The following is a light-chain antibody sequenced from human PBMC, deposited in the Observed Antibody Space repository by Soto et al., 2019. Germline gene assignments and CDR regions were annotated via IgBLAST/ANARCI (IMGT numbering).Light chain of an antibody. J-gene: IGKJ1*01. CDR2: GAS. CDR3: QQFGSSPQT. V-gene: IGKV3-20*01. Sequence: ENVLTQSPCTLSLSPGERSTLSCRASQSVSSSYLAWYQQKAGQAPRLLIYGASTRAAGIPDRFSGSGSGTDFTLTISRLEPADFAVYYCQQFGSSPQTFGQGTKVDIK. CDR1: QSVSSSY.